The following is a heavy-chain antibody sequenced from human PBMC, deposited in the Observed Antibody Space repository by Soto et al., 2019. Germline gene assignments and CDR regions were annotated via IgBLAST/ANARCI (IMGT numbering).Heavy chain of an antibody. CDR2: IYYSGST. V-gene: IGHV4-39*01. CDR1: GGSISSSSYY. D-gene: IGHD6-19*01. CDR3: ARPYHYSSGWYY. Sequence: PSETLSLTCTVSGGSISSSSYYWGWIRQPPGKGLEWIGSIYYSGSTYYNPSLKSRVTISVDTSKNQFSLKLSSVTAADTAVYYCARPYHYSSGWYYWGQGTLVTVSS. J-gene: IGHJ4*02.